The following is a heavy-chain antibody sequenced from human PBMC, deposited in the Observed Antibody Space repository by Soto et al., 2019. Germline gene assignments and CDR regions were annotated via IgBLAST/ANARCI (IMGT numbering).Heavy chain of an antibody. J-gene: IGHJ4*02. D-gene: IGHD3-3*01. CDR2: MSYSGSS. CDR3: ARAGWSAYHTAAFFDF. V-gene: IGHV4-59*01. CDR1: GGPIGRYY. Sequence: SETLSLTCTVSGGPIGRYYWSWIRQPPGKGLEWIGYMSYSGSSNYNPSLKSRVTISVDTSRNQFSLKLSSVIAADTAVYYCARAGWSAYHTAAFFDFWGQGALVTVSS.